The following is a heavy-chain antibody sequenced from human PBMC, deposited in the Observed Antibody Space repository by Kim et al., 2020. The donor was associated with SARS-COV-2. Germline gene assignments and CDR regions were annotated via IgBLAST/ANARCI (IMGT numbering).Heavy chain of an antibody. CDR3: ARDKRWDCRGASCYSAYYYTMGV. J-gene: IGHJ6*02. Sequence: ASVKVSCEASGYTFTDFYMHWVRQAPGQELEWLGRINPRGGGAHYAQKFQGRVTLTTDTSIRTAYMFLSRLRSDDTAVYYCARDKRWDCRGASCYSAYYYTMGVWGQGTTVAVSS. CDR2: INPRGGGA. V-gene: IGHV1-2*06. D-gene: IGHD2-15*01. CDR1: GYTFTDFY.